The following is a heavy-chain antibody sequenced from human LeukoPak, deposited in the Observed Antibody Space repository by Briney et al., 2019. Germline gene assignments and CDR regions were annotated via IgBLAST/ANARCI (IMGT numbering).Heavy chain of an antibody. V-gene: IGHV4-59*08. CDR1: GGSISSYY. D-gene: IGHD3-10*01. Sequence: PSETLSLTCTVSGGSISSYYWSWIRQPPGKGLEWIGYIYYSGSTNYNPSLKSRVTISVDTSKNQFSLKLSSVTAADTAVYYCARTGSGSYFRWFDPWGQGTLVTVSS. CDR2: IYYSGST. CDR3: ARTGSGSYFRWFDP. J-gene: IGHJ5*02.